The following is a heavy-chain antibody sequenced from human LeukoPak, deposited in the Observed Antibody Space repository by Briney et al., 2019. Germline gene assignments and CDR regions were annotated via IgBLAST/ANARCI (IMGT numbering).Heavy chain of an antibody. CDR2: IRHDESNK. J-gene: IGHJ4*02. CDR3: ARLGYGGSGWYFDY. Sequence: GGSLRLSCAASGFTLSIYGMHCVRQAPGKGLEWVAGIRHDESNKYFTDSVKGRFTISRDSSKNTLYLQMNSLRPEDTAVYYCARLGYGGSGWYFDYWGQGTLVTVSS. V-gene: IGHV3-33*01. D-gene: IGHD6-19*01. CDR1: GFTLSIYG.